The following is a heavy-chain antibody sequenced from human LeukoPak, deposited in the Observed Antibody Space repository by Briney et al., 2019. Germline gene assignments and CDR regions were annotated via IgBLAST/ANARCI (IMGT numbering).Heavy chain of an antibody. CDR2: ISVTGGST. D-gene: IGHD1-26*01. CDR1: GFXFSSYA. CDR3: AKGGGWACDY. V-gene: IGHV3-23*01. J-gene: IGHJ4*02. Sequence: GGSLRLSCAASGFXFSSYAISWDRQAPGKGLEWVSDISVTGGSTYYADSVKGRFTISRDNSKNTLFLQLNSLRAEDSAVYYCAKGGGWACDYWGQGTLVTVSS.